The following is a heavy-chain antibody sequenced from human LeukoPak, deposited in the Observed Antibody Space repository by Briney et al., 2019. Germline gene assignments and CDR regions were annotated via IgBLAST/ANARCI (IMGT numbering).Heavy chain of an antibody. D-gene: IGHD3-10*01. J-gene: IGHJ4*02. V-gene: IGHV1-18*01. CDR3: ARDTDYYGSGSYFSFSDY. CDR1: GYTFTNYG. CDR2: ISAYNGNT. Sequence: GASVKVSCKASGYTFTNYGFSWVRQAPGQGLEWMGWISAYNGNTNYAQKLQGRVTMTTDTSTSTAYMELRSLRSDDTAVYYCARDTDYYGSGSYFSFSDYWDQGTLVTVSS.